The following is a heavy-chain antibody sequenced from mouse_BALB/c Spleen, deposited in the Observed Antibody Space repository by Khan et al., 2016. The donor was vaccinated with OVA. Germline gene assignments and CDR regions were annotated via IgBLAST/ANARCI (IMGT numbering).Heavy chain of an antibody. Sequence: EVQLQESGAELVKPGASVKLSCTASGFKIKDTYIHWVKQRPEQGPEWIGRIDPANGDTKYDPKFQGKAPITADTSSNTAYLHLSILTSEDTAVYYCATLYGNPLAYWGQGTLVTVSA. CDR2: IDPANGDT. CDR1: GFKIKDTY. J-gene: IGHJ3*01. CDR3: ATLYGNPLAY. D-gene: IGHD2-1*01. V-gene: IGHV14-3*02.